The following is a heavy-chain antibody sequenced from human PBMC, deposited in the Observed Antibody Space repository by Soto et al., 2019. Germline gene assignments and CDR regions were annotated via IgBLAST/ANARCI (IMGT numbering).Heavy chain of an antibody. V-gene: IGHV3-21*01. CDR1: GFTFSSYS. J-gene: IGHJ3*02. D-gene: IGHD3-9*01. CDR3: ARDRRYFDWLCDAFDI. CDR2: ISSSSSFI. Sequence: GGSLRLSCAASGFTFSSYSMNWVRQAPGKGLEWVSSISSSSSFIYYADSVKGRFTISRDNAKNSLYLQMNSLRAEDTAVYYCARDRRYFDWLCDAFDIWGQGTMVTVSS.